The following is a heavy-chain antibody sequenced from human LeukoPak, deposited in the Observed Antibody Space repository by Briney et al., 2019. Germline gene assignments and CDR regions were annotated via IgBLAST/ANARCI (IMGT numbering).Heavy chain of an antibody. CDR3: QKTAYDLLTGYSPHDY. CDR1: GGSFSGSY. Sequence: SETLSLTCAVYGGSFSGSYWSWIRQPTGKGLEWNGEINHSGSTNYNPSLKSRVTISVDTSKNQFSLKLSSVTAADTVLFYRQKTAYDLLTGYSPHDYWGQGTLVTVSS. D-gene: IGHD3-9*01. V-gene: IGHV4-34*01. CDR2: INHSGST. J-gene: IGHJ4*02.